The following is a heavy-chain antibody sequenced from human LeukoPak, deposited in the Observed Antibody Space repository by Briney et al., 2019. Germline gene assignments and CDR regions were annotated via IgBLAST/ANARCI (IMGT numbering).Heavy chain of an antibody. D-gene: IGHD6-25*01. V-gene: IGHV3-48*02. CDR2: IRTTAEGANYA. Sequence: PGGSLRLSCATSGFTFTDYPMNWVRQAPGNGLEWVSNIRTTAEGANYAYYADSVKGRVTTSRDDAKNTLYLHMNSLRDDDTSVYYAAAGKRYAFDYWGQGILVTVSS. CDR1: GFTFTDYP. CDR3: AAGKRYAFDY. J-gene: IGHJ4*02.